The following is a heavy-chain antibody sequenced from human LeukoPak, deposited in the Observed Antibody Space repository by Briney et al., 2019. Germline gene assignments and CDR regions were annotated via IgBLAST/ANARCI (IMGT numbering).Heavy chain of an antibody. CDR1: GGSISSSSYY. Sequence: SETLSLTCTVSGGSISSSSYYWGWIRQPPGKGLEWIGSIYYSGSTYYNPSLKSRVTISVDTSKNQFSLKLSSVTAADTAVYYYARDLAYCSSTSCYDGEDYWGQGTLVTVSS. CDR3: ARDLAYCSSTSCYDGEDY. J-gene: IGHJ4*02. CDR2: IYYSGST. V-gene: IGHV4-39*07. D-gene: IGHD2-2*01.